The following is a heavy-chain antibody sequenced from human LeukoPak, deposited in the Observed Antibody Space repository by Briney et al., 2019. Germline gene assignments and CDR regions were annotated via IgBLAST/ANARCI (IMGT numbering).Heavy chain of an antibody. V-gene: IGHV3-23*01. CDR2: IGGSGGAM. Sequence: GGSLRLSCAASGFTFSNYAMTWVRQAPGQGLEWVSTIGGSGGAMFYADSVKGRFTISRDNSKNTLYLQMNSLRAEDTAVYYCARVGGSYQYYFDYWGQGTLVTVSS. D-gene: IGHD1-26*01. J-gene: IGHJ4*02. CDR1: GFTFSNYA. CDR3: ARVGGSYQYYFDY.